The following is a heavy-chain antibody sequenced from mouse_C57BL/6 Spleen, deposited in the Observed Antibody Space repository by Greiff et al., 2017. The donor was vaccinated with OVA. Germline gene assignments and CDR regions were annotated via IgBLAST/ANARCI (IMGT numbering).Heavy chain of an antibody. Sequence: VQLQQSGAELVRPGASVKLSCKASGYTFTDYYINWVKQRPGQGLEWIARIYPGSGNTYYNEKFKGKATLTAEKSSSTAYMQLSSLTSEDSAVYFCARREITDFDVWGTGTTVTVSS. CDR2: IYPGSGNT. CDR1: GYTFTDYY. D-gene: IGHD2-4*01. CDR3: ARREITDFDV. V-gene: IGHV1-76*01. J-gene: IGHJ1*03.